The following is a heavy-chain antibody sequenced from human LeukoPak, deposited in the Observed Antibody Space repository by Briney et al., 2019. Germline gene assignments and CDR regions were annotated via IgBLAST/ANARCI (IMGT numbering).Heavy chain of an antibody. CDR2: IYYSGST. J-gene: IGHJ4*02. Sequence: SETLPLTCTVSGGCISSGGYYWSWIRQHPGKGLEWIGYIYYSGSTYYNPSLKSRVTISVDTSKNQYSLKLSSVTAADTAVYYCARGEMATTDFDYWGQGTLVTVSS. CDR3: ARGEMATTDFDY. V-gene: IGHV4-31*03. D-gene: IGHD5-24*01. CDR1: GGCISSGGYY.